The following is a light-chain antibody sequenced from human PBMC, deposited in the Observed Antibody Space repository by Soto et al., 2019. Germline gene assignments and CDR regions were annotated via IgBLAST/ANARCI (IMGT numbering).Light chain of an antibody. CDR1: SSNIGSSY. V-gene: IGLV1-47*02. J-gene: IGLJ1*01. Sequence: VLPQPPSTSGTPGQRVTISCSGSSSNIGSSYVFWFQHLPGTAPKLLMYNNNQRPSGVPDRVSASKSGTSASLAISGLRSEDEADYYCAAWDDRVSGYVFGTGTKVTVL. CDR2: NNN. CDR3: AAWDDRVSGYV.